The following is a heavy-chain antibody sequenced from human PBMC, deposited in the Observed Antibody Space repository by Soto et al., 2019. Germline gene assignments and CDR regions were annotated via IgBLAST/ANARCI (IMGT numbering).Heavy chain of an antibody. V-gene: IGHV3-15*07. J-gene: IGHJ5*02. Sequence: GGSLRLSCAASGFTFSNAWINWVRQAPGKGLEWVGRIKSKTYGGTPDYAAPVKGRFAISRDDSKNIVYLQMNSLKTEDTAVYYCTRPDISIAAAGIYDPWGQGTLVTVSS. CDR3: TRPDISIAAAGIYDP. CDR2: IKSKTYGGTP. CDR1: GFTFSNAW. D-gene: IGHD6-13*01.